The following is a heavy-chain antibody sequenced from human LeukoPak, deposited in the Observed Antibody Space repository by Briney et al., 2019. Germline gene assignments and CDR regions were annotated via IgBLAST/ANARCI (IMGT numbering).Heavy chain of an antibody. Sequence: RASETLSLTCTVSGGSISSYYWSWIRQPPGKGLERIGYIYYSGSTNYNPSLKSRVTISVDTSKNQFSLKLSSVTAADTAVYYCARRNVYSSSWDYFDYWGQGTLVTVSS. D-gene: IGHD6-13*01. V-gene: IGHV4-59*08. CDR3: ARRNVYSSSWDYFDY. CDR1: GGSISSYY. CDR2: IYYSGST. J-gene: IGHJ4*02.